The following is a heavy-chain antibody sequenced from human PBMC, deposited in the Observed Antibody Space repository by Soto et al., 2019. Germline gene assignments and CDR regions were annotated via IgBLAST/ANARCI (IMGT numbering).Heavy chain of an antibody. CDR3: ATGGASSQYFHY. CDR2: IHYTGIT. CDR1: GGSINSYY. Sequence: PSETLSLTCTVSGGSINSYYWSWIRQPPGRGLEWLGFIHYTGITNYNPSLKGRVTISVDASKNQFSLNLISVTAADTAVYYCATGGASSQYFHYSGQGALVTVSS. J-gene: IGHJ4*02. D-gene: IGHD2-21*01. V-gene: IGHV4-59*01.